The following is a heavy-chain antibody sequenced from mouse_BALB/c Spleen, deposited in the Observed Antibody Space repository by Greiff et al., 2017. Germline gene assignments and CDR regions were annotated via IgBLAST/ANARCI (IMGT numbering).Heavy chain of an antibody. CDR1: GFTFSSYT. CDR3: ARHGGYGYGSAMDY. V-gene: IGHV5-12-2*01. Sequence: EVKLEESGGGLVQPGGSLKLSCAASGFTFSSYTMSWVRQTPEKRLEWVEYISNGGGSTYYPDTVKGRFTISRDNAKNTLYLQMSSLKSEDTAMYYGARHGGYGYGSAMDYWGQGTSVTVSS. D-gene: IGHD1-2*01. CDR2: ISNGGGST. J-gene: IGHJ4*01.